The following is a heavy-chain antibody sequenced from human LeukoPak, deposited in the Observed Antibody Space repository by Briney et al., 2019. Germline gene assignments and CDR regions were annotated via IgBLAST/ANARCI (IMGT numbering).Heavy chain of an antibody. D-gene: IGHD6-19*01. Sequence: GGSLRLSCAASGFTFSSYDMHWVRQATGKGLEWVSAIGTAGDTYYPGSVKGRFTISRDNSKNTLYLQMNSLRAEDTAVYYCARVRSEQWLVYFDYWGQGTLVTVSS. CDR1: GFTFSSYD. CDR2: IGTAGDT. J-gene: IGHJ4*02. V-gene: IGHV3-13*01. CDR3: ARVRSEQWLVYFDY.